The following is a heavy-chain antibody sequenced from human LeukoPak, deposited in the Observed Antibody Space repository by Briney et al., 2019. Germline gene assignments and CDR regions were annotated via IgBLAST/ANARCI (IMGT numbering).Heavy chain of an antibody. CDR3: TRDASSSWYHY. CDR2: ISPLDGKT. CDR1: GYTFSGYG. V-gene: IGHV1-18*01. D-gene: IGHD6-13*01. Sequence: ASVKVSCRASGYTFSGYGISWVRQAPGQGLEWMGWISPLDGKTNYAQKIQGRVTMTTDTSTTTAHMELRRLTSDDTAVYFCTRDASSSWYHYWGQGTLVTVSS. J-gene: IGHJ4*02.